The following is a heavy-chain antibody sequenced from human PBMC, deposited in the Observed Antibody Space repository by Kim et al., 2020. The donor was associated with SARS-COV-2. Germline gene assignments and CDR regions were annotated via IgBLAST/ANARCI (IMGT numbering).Heavy chain of an antibody. CDR2: IYYSGST. D-gene: IGHD3-22*01. CDR3: ARHGGDYDSSGYYNPRFDY. V-gene: IGHV4-39*01. Sequence: SETLSLTCTVSGGSISSSSYYWGWIRQPPGKGLEWIGSIYYSGSTYYNPSLKSRVTISVDTSKNQFSLKLSSVTAADTAVYYCARHGGDYDSSGYYNPRFDYWGQGTLVTVSS. CDR1: GGSISSSSYY. J-gene: IGHJ4*02.